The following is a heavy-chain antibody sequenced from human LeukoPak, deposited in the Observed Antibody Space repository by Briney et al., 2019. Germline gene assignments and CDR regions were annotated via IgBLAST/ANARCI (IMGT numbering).Heavy chain of an antibody. Sequence: PGGSLRLSCAASGFTFSSYSMYWVRQAPGKGLEWVAVISYDGSNKYYADSVKGRFTISRDNSKNTLYLQMNSLRAEDTAVYYCARGGGSKYCSSTSCYPIDYWGQGTLVTVSS. D-gene: IGHD2-2*01. CDR2: ISYDGSNK. J-gene: IGHJ4*02. CDR3: ARGGGSKYCSSTSCYPIDY. V-gene: IGHV3-30*03. CDR1: GFTFSSYS.